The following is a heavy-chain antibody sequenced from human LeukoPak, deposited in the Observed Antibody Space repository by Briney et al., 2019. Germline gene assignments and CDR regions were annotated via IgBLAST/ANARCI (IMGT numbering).Heavy chain of an antibody. CDR3: ARGGYCGGDCYFYY. Sequence: SETLSLTCAVYGGSFSGYYWSWIRQPPGKGLEWIGEINHSGSTNYNPSLKSRVTVSVDTSKNQFSLKLSSVTAADTAVYYCARGGYCGGDCYFYYWGQGTLVTVSS. J-gene: IGHJ4*02. CDR1: GGSFSGYY. D-gene: IGHD2-21*02. V-gene: IGHV4-34*01. CDR2: INHSGST.